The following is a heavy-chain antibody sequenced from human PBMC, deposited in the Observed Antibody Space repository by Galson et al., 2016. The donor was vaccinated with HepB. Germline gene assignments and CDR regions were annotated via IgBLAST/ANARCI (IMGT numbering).Heavy chain of an antibody. J-gene: IGHJ5*02. CDR3: AKCLWVRGVYPFDP. Sequence: LRLSCAASDFTFSSYAMNWVRQAPGKGLEWVSAISGTGYNTQYADSVKGRFTISRDNSKNTLYLQMNSLRAEDTAVYYCAKCLWVRGVYPFDPWGQGTLVTVSS. D-gene: IGHD3-10*01. CDR1: DFTFSSYA. CDR2: ISGTGYNT. V-gene: IGHV3-23*01.